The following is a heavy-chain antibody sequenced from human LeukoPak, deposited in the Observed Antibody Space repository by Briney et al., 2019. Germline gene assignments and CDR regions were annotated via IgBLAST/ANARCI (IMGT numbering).Heavy chain of an antibody. D-gene: IGHD6-13*01. CDR3: AKVLAAAGTGGDDY. CDR1: GFSFSSYG. V-gene: IGHV3-30*18. Sequence: SCKASGFSFSSYGMHWVRQAPGKGLEWVAVISYDGSNKYYADSVKGRFTISRDNSKNTLYLQMNSLRAEDTAVYYCAKVLAAAGTGGDDYWGQGALVTVSS. J-gene: IGHJ4*02. CDR2: ISYDGSNK.